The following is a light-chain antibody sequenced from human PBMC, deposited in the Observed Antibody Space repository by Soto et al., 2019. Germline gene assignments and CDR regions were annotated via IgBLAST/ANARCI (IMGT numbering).Light chain of an antibody. Sequence: EIVLTQSPGTLSLSPGERATLSCRASQSVSSTYLAWFQHKPGQAPRLLFYGASSRAAGIPDRFSGSGSGTDFTLTINRLEPEDFAVSYCQQYNRAPFTFGPGTRVDIK. V-gene: IGKV3-20*01. J-gene: IGKJ3*01. CDR1: QSVSSTY. CDR2: GAS. CDR3: QQYNRAPFT.